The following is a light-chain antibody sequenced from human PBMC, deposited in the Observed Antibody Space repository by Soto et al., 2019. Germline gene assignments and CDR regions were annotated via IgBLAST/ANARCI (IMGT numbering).Light chain of an antibody. CDR1: QDVSND. J-gene: IGKJ4*01. CDR3: LQDHEYLT. CDR2: AAS. Sequence: ALQMTQSPSSLSASVGDRVTITCRASQDVSNDLGWYQQKPGKAPNLLIYAASTLQSGVPSRFSGSGSGTDFTLTISSLQPEDSASYYCLQDHEYLTFGGGTRVEIK. V-gene: IGKV1-6*01.